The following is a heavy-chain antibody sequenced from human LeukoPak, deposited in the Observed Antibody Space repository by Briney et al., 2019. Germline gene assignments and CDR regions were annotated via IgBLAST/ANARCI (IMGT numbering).Heavy chain of an antibody. CDR3: VKDHTGKEDK. Sequence: GGSLRLSCAASGFTFGSFWIHWVRQVPGKGLVWVARINPESTTITYADSVKGRFTISRDNARNTLYLQMNSLRGEDTAVYYCVKDHTGKEDKWGQGTLVTVSS. J-gene: IGHJ4*02. V-gene: IGHV3-74*03. CDR1: GFTFGSFW. D-gene: IGHD1-1*01. CDR2: INPESTTI.